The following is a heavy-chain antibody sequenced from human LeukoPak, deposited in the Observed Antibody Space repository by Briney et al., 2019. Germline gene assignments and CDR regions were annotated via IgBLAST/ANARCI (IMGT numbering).Heavy chain of an antibody. D-gene: IGHD2-15*01. CDR2: MDTSGHT. CDR1: GVTISGYS. Sequence: PSETLSLTCTVSGVTISGYSWSWIRQPAGKGLEWIGHMDTSGHTNYNSSLMSRVTMSVDTSKNQFSLRLNPVTAADTAVYYCARHWSHSVAQFGRSYWFDPWGQGTLVTVSS. J-gene: IGHJ5*02. V-gene: IGHV4-4*07. CDR3: ARHWSHSVAQFGRSYWFDP.